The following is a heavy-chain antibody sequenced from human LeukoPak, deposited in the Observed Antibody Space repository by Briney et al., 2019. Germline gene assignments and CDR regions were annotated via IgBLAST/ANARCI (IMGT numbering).Heavy chain of an antibody. V-gene: IGHV3-21*01. Sequence: GGSLRLSCAASGFTFSSYSMNWVRQAPGKGLEWVSSISSSSSYIYYADSVKGRFTISRDNAKNSLFLQMSSLRAEDTAVYYCARGPHCTSTSCYTTGVFDIWGQGTMVTVSS. D-gene: IGHD2-2*02. CDR1: GFTFSSYS. CDR2: ISSSSSYI. J-gene: IGHJ3*02. CDR3: ARGPHCTSTSCYTTGVFDI.